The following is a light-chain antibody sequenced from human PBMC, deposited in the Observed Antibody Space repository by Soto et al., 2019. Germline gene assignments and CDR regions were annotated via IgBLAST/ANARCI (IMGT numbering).Light chain of an antibody. Sequence: EIVLTQSPATLSLSPGERATLSCRASQSFSSYLAWYQQKPGQAPRLLIYDASKRATGIPARFSGRGSGTDCTLTISSLEPEDFAVYYCQQRSNWPPVITFGQGTRLEMK. J-gene: IGKJ5*01. V-gene: IGKV3-11*01. CDR2: DAS. CDR1: QSFSSY. CDR3: QQRSNWPPVIT.